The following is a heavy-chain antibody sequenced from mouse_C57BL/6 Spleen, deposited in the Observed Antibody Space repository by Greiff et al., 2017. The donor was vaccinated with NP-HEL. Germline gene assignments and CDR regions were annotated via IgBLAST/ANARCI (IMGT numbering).Heavy chain of an antibody. D-gene: IGHD2-3*01. CDR2: IHPNSGST. CDR1: GYTFTSYW. V-gene: IGHV1-64*01. Sequence: QVQLQQPGAELVKPGASVKLSCKASGYTFTSYWMHWVKQRPGQGLEWIGMIHPNSGSTNYNEKFKSKANLTVDKSSSTAYMRLSSLTSEDSAVYYCASLYDGYSQGWFAYGGQGTLVTVSA. J-gene: IGHJ3*01. CDR3: ASLYDGYSQGWFAY.